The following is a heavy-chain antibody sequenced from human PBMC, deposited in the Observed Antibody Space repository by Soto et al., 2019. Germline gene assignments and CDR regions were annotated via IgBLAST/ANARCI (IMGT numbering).Heavy chain of an antibody. Sequence: PSETLSLTCAVSRGFISSGSWWSWVRQPPGKGLEWIGEIYRSGNTNYNPSLKSRVSISVDMSKNQFSLRLSSVTAADTAIYYCATRITVFGLLIPPFDPWGQGTQVTVSS. CDR3: ATRITVFGLLIPPFDP. CDR1: RGFISSGSW. J-gene: IGHJ5*02. V-gene: IGHV4-4*02. D-gene: IGHD3-3*01. CDR2: IYRSGNT.